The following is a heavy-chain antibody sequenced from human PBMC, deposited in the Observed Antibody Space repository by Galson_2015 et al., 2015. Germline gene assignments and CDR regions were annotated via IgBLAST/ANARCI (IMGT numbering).Heavy chain of an antibody. CDR2: IHLGDSDT. V-gene: IGHV5-51*01. D-gene: IGHD1-1*01. CDR1: GSNFTNYW. Sequence: QSGAEVKKPGQSLQISCKGSGSNFTNYWIDWVRQMPGKGLEWMGIIHLGDSDTRYSPSFHGQVTISADKSINTAYLQWSSLKASDTAIYYCARQRDWSLDFWGQGTLVTVSS. CDR3: ARQRDWSLDF. J-gene: IGHJ4*02.